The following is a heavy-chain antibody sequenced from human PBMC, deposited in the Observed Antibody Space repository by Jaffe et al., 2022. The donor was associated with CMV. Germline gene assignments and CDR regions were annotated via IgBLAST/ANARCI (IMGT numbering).Heavy chain of an antibody. J-gene: IGHJ5*02. Sequence: QVQLVESGGGVVQPGRSLRLSCAASGFTVSNCGMYWVRQAPGKGLEWVASITSDGRTQYYVDSVRGRFTVSRDNSKNTVYLQMDSLRREDTAVYYCAKKTMCRVLKTGTWFDPWGQGTLVTVSS. V-gene: IGHV3-30*18. CDR3: AKKTMCRVLKTGTWFDP. CDR2: ITSDGRTQ. D-gene: IGHD3-9*01. CDR1: GFTVSNCG.